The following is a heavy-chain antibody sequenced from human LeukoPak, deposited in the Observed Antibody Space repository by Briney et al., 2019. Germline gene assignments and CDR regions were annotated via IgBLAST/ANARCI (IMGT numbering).Heavy chain of an antibody. J-gene: IGHJ4*02. D-gene: IGHD4-11*01. Sequence: ASVTVSCKASGYTFTSYGISWVRQAPGQGLEWMGWINPNSGGTNYAQKFQGRVTMTRDTSISTAYMELSRLRSDDTAVYYCARPNDYGNYNANYWGQGTLVTVSS. V-gene: IGHV1-2*02. CDR1: GYTFTSYG. CDR3: ARPNDYGNYNANY. CDR2: INPNSGGT.